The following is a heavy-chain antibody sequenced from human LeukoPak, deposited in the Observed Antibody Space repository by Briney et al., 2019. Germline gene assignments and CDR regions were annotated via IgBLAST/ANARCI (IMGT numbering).Heavy chain of an antibody. V-gene: IGHV1-18*01. Sequence: ASVKVSCKASGYTFTSYGISWVRQAPGQGLEWMGWISAYNGNTNYAQKLQGRVTMTTDTSTSTAYMELRNLRSDDTAVYYCARGGTYYYDSSGYYEALDYWGQGTLVTVSS. J-gene: IGHJ4*02. CDR3: ARGGTYYYDSSGYYEALDY. CDR2: ISAYNGNT. CDR1: GYTFTSYG. D-gene: IGHD3-22*01.